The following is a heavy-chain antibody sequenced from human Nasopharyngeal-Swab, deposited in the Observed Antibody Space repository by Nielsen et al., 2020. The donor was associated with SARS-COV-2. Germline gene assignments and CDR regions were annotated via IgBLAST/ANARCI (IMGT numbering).Heavy chain of an antibody. D-gene: IGHD3-22*01. CDR3: ASLGGYYYDSSGYPYYFYGMDV. V-gene: IGHV4-34*01. CDR2: INHRGST. Sequence: SETLSLTCAVYGGSFSGYYWSWIRQPPGKGLEGMGEINHRGSTNCNPSLKSRVTISVDTSKNQFSLKLSSVTAADTAVYYCASLGGYYYDSSGYPYYFYGMDVWGQGTTVTVSS. J-gene: IGHJ6*02. CDR1: GGSFSGYY.